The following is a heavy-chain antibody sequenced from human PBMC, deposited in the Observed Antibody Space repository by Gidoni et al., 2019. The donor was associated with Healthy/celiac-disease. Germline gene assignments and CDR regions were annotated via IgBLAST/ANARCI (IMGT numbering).Heavy chain of an antibody. CDR1: GFTFSSYA. Sequence: EVQLVESGGGLVQPGGSMRLYCAASGFTFSSYALSWVRQAPGKGLEWVSAISGSGGSTYYADSVKGRFTISRDNSKNTLYLQMNGLRAEDTAVYYCAKDESAAVLVPAAIGAFDIWGQGTMVTVSS. CDR3: AKDESAAVLVPAAIGAFDI. D-gene: IGHD2-2*01. V-gene: IGHV3-23*04. J-gene: IGHJ3*02. CDR2: ISGSGGST.